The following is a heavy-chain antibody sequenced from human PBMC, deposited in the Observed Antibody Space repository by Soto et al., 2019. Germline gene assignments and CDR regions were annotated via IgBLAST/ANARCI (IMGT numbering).Heavy chain of an antibody. J-gene: IGHJ3*02. D-gene: IGHD3-16*01. CDR1: GFTVSSNY. Sequence: RLSCVASGFTVSSNYMSWVRQAPGKGLEWVSVIYSGGSTYYADSVKGGFTISRDNSKNTLYLQMNSLRAEDTAVYYCARDGGPDAFDIWGQGTMVTVSS. CDR2: IYSGGST. V-gene: IGHV3-66*01. CDR3: ARDGGPDAFDI.